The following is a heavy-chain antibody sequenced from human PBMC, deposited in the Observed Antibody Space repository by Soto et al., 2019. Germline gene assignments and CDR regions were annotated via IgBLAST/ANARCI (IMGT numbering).Heavy chain of an antibody. CDR2: VYNSGST. Sequence: PSETLSLTCTVSGGSISSNYWTWIRQPPGKGLEWIGYVYNSGSTNYNPSLKSRVTISEDTSKSQFSLEVNSMTAADTAVYYCARYRREAVAGYTLDNWGQGILVAASS. J-gene: IGHJ4*02. V-gene: IGHV4-59*01. CDR1: GGSISSNY. CDR3: ARYRREAVAGYTLDN. D-gene: IGHD6-13*01.